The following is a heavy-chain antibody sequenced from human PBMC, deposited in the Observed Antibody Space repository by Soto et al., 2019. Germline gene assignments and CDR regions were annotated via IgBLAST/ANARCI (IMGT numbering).Heavy chain of an antibody. Sequence: PGWSLRLSCAASGFSISDYYMSWIRQAPGKGLEWVSYSSNSGTFTKYADSVKGRFSISRDNAKNSLYLEINSLRGEDTAIYYCARSGDNYHVLDYWGQGTPVTVSS. CDR1: GFSISDYY. J-gene: IGHJ4*02. D-gene: IGHD3-10*02. CDR3: ARSGDNYHVLDY. V-gene: IGHV3-11*03. CDR2: SSNSGTFT.